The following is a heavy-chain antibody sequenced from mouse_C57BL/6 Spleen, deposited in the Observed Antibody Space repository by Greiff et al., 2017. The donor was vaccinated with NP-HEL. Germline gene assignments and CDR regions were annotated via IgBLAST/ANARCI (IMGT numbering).Heavy chain of an antibody. Sequence: VQLQESGPELVKPGASVKISCKASGYAFSSSWMNWVKQRPGKGLEWIGRIYPGDGDTNYNGKFKGKATLTADKSSSTAYMQLSSLTSEDSAVYFCARGGTAQATSLDYWGQGTTLTVSS. V-gene: IGHV1-82*01. CDR1: GYAFSSSW. CDR3: ARGGTAQATSLDY. CDR2: IYPGDGDT. D-gene: IGHD3-2*02. J-gene: IGHJ2*01.